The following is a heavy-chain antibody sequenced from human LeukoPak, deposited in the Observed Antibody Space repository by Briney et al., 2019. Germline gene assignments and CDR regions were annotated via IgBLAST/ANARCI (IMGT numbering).Heavy chain of an antibody. J-gene: IGHJ4*02. CDR3: ARATRGGYDRYFDY. D-gene: IGHD5-12*01. Sequence: PGGSLRLSCTASGFTFGDYAMSWFRQAPGKGLEWVGFIRSKAYGGTTEYAAPVKGRFTISRDDSKSIAFLQMNSLKTEDTAVYYCARATRGGYDRYFDYWGQGTLVTVSS. V-gene: IGHV3-49*03. CDR1: GFTFGDYA. CDR2: IRSKAYGGTT.